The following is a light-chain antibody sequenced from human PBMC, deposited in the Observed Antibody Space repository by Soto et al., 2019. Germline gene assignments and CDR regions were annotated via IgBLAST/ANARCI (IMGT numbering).Light chain of an antibody. Sequence: DIQMTQSPSSLSASVEDRVIITCRASQSISIHLNWYQQNPGKAPKLLIFAASSLQSGVPSRFSGSRSGPDFTLTISSLQPEDFATYYCQQSYSSPPTFGQGTKVDI. CDR2: AAS. J-gene: IGKJ1*01. V-gene: IGKV1-39*01. CDR3: QQSYSSPPT. CDR1: QSISIH.